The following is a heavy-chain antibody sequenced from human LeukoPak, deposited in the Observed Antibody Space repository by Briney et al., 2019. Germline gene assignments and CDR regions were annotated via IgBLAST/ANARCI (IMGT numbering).Heavy chain of an antibody. CDR2: INPSGGST. CDR3: ARGTTVNFDY. D-gene: IGHD4-17*01. V-gene: IGHV1-46*01. CDR1: GYTFTSYY. J-gene: IGHJ4*02. Sequence: ASVKVSCKASGYTFTSYYMHWVRLAPAPGLEWMGIINPSGGSTSYAQKFQGRVTMTRDKSTSTVYMELSSLRSEDTAVYYCARGTTVNFDYWGQGTLVTVSS.